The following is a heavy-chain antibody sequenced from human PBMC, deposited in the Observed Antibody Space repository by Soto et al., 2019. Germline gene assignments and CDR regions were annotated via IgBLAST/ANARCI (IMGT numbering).Heavy chain of an antibody. CDR1: GLSFTTSI. D-gene: IGHD3-22*01. CDR2: ISGDATTR. Sequence: QVQLVESGGDMVQPGRSLRLSCAASGLSFTTSIMHWVRQTPDKGLEWIAVISGDATTRLYTDSLKGRFTISRDNSKNTLYLEMNSLTAEDTAVYYCAREEDSSGHAGTFHHWGQGTLVTVSA. CDR3: AREEDSSGHAGTFHH. V-gene: IGHV3-30-3*01. J-gene: IGHJ1*01.